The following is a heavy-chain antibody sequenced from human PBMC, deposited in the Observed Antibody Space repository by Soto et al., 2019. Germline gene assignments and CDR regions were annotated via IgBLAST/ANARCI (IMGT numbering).Heavy chain of an antibody. V-gene: IGHV3-48*03. CDR2: ISSSGSTI. D-gene: IGHD3-3*01. CDR3: ARTPSLRFYPVHYYYYGMDV. CDR1: GFTFSGYE. Sequence: GGSLRLSCAASGFTFSGYEMNWVRQAPGKGLEWVSYISSSGSTIYYADSVKGRFTISRDNAKNSLYLQMNSLRAEDTAVYYCARTPSLRFYPVHYYYYGMDVRGQGTTVTV. J-gene: IGHJ6*02.